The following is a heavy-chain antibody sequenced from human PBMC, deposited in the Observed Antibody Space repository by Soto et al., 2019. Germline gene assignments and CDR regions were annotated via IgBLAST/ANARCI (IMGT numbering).Heavy chain of an antibody. CDR3: ARDSGSSSSYYYYGMDV. V-gene: IGHV6-1*01. CDR1: GDSVSSKSAA. D-gene: IGHD6-6*01. CDR2: TYYRSKWYN. Sequence: SQPLSLTCSISGDSVSSKSAAWNWIRQSPPRGLEWLGRTYYRSKWYNDYAVSVKSRITINPDTSKNQFSLQLNSVTPEDTAVYYCARDSGSSSSYYYYGMDVWGQGTTVTVSS. J-gene: IGHJ6*02.